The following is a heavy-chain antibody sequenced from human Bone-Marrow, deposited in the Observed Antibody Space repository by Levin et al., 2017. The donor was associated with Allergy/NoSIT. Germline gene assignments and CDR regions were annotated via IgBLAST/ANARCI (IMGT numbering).Heavy chain of an antibody. Sequence: ASVKVSCKASGDTFTTYALNWVRQAPGQGLEWMGWINTNTGNPTYAQGFTGRFVFSLDTSVSTAYLQISSLKAEDTAVYYCARVGVNDVYGDPFDYWGQGTLVTVSP. D-gene: IGHD4-17*01. CDR1: GDTFTTYA. J-gene: IGHJ4*02. CDR2: INTNTGNP. V-gene: IGHV7-4-1*02. CDR3: ARVGVNDVYGDPFDY.